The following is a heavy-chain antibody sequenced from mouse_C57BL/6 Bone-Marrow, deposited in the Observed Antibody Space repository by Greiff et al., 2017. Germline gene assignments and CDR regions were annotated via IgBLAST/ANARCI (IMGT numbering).Heavy chain of an antibody. D-gene: IGHD2-3*01. CDR3: AREEDGYYYAMDD. CDR2: INPSTGGT. J-gene: IGHJ4*01. Sequence: VQLKESGPELVKPGASVKISCKASGYSFTGYYMNWVKQSPEKSLEWIGEINPSTGGTTYNQKFKAKDTLTVDKSSSTAYMQLKSLTSEDSAVYYCAREEDGYYYAMDDWGQGTSVTVSS. V-gene: IGHV1-42*01. CDR1: GYSFTGYY.